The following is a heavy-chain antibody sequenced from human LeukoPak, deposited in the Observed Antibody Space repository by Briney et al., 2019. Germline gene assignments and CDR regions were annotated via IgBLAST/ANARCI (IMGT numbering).Heavy chain of an antibody. V-gene: IGHV4-34*01. Sequence: PSETLSLTCAVYGGSFSGYYWSWIRQPPGRGLEWIGEINDSGSANCNPSLESRVSISVDTSKNQFSLKLSSVTAADTAVYYCARVTDYDSSGYYLGYWGQGTRVTVSS. CDR2: INDSGSA. D-gene: IGHD3-22*01. CDR1: GGSFSGYY. J-gene: IGHJ4*02. CDR3: ARVTDYDSSGYYLGY.